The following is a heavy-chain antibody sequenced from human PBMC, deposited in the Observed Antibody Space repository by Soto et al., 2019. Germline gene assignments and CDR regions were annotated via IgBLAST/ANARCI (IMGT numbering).Heavy chain of an antibody. V-gene: IGHV3-74*01. J-gene: IGHJ4*02. Sequence: EVQLVESGGGLVQPGGSLRLSCAASGFTFSSYWMHWVRQAPGKGLVWVSRITNDGSSTTYADSVKGRFTTSRDNAKNTLYLEMNSLRAEDTAVYYCARVGVAGGDYWGQGTLVTVSS. CDR3: ARVGVAGGDY. CDR1: GFTFSSYW. D-gene: IGHD6-19*01. CDR2: ITNDGSST.